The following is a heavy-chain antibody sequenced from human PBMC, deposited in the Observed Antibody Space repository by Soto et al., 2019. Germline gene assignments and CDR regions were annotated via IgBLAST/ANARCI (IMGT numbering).Heavy chain of an antibody. CDR1: GFTFSSYG. CDR3: AKDAGYSSSWYGYYYYYGMDV. J-gene: IGHJ6*02. CDR2: ISYDGSNK. D-gene: IGHD6-13*01. V-gene: IGHV3-30*18. Sequence: GGSLRLSXAASGFTFSSYGMHWVRQAPGKGLEWVAVISYDGSNKYYADSVKGRFTISRDNSKNTLYLQMNSLRAEDTAVYYCAKDAGYSSSWYGYYYYYGMDVWGQGTTVTVSS.